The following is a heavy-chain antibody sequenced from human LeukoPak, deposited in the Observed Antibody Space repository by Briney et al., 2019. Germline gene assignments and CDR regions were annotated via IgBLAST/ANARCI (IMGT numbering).Heavy chain of an antibody. CDR1: GFTLDDYA. CDR2: INWNGGSA. J-gene: IGHJ3*02. D-gene: IGHD3-10*02. CDR3: ARDMLLGDAFDI. Sequence: PGGSLRLSCAVSGFTLDDYAMNWVRQAPGKGLEWVANINWNGGSAGYGDSVKGRFSISRDNAKNSVFLQMHSLRADDTAFYCARDMLLGDAFDIWGQGAMVIVSS. V-gene: IGHV3-20*04.